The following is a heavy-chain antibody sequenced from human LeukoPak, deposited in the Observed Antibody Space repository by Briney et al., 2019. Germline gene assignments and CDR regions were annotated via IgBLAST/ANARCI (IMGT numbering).Heavy chain of an antibody. CDR2: INRGGDNI. Sequence: GGSLRLPCSASGFTFSSYSMSWVRQAPGKGLEWLAYINRGGDNIWYADSVKGRFTISRDNARDSLFLQMNSLRDEDTAVYYCARDHDWAFDYWGQGTLVTVSS. V-gene: IGHV3-48*02. CDR1: GFTFSSYS. D-gene: IGHD3-9*01. CDR3: ARDHDWAFDY. J-gene: IGHJ4*02.